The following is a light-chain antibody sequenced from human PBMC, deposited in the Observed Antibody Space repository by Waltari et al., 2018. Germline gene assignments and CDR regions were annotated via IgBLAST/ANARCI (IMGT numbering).Light chain of an antibody. CDR3: HQYGRSPPWT. J-gene: IGKJ1*01. Sequence: EIVLTQSPGTLSLSPGERATLSCRASQSVQSTTLAWYQQKPGQAPRLVIYDASSRATGIPDRFSGSGSGTDFTLTISRLEPEDFAVYYCHQYGRSPPWTFGQGTKVEIK. CDR1: QSVQSTT. CDR2: DAS. V-gene: IGKV3-20*01.